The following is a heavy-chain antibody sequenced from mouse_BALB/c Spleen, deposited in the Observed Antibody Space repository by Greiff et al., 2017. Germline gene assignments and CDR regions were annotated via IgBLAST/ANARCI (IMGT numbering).Heavy chain of an antibody. Sequence: EVHLVESGGGLVQPGGSLKLSCAASGFTFSSYGMSWVRQTPDKRLELVATINSNGGSTYYPDSVKGRFTISRDNAKNTLYLQMSSLKSEDTAMYYCARDSTTAVYAMDYWGQGTSVTVSS. CDR1: GFTFSSYG. CDR3: ARDSTTAVYAMDY. D-gene: IGHD1-2*01. J-gene: IGHJ4*01. CDR2: INSNGGST. V-gene: IGHV5-6-3*01.